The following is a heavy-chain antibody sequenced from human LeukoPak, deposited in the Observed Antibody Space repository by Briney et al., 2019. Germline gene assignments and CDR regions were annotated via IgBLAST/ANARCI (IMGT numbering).Heavy chain of an antibody. Sequence: SQTLSLTCAVSGGSISSGGYSWSWIRQPPGKGLEWIGYIYHSGSTYYNPSLKSRVTISVDRSKNQFSLKLSSVTAADTAVYYCARDLRRVGATKYFDSWGQGTLVTVSS. CDR1: GGSISSGGYS. J-gene: IGHJ4*02. D-gene: IGHD1-26*01. CDR2: IYHSGST. CDR3: ARDLRRVGATKYFDS. V-gene: IGHV4-30-2*01.